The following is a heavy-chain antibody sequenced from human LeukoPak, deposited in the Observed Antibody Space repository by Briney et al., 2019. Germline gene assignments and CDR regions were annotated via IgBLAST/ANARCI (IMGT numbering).Heavy chain of an antibody. D-gene: IGHD3-22*01. Sequence: GGSLRLSCAASGFTFDDYAMHWDRQAPGKGLEWVSGISWNSGSIGYADSVKGRFTISRDNSKNTLYLQMNSLRAEDTAVYYCAKGNLYYYDSSGYYYLFEYWGQGTLVTVSS. CDR1: GFTFDDYA. J-gene: IGHJ4*02. V-gene: IGHV3-9*01. CDR3: AKGNLYYYDSSGYYYLFEY. CDR2: ISWNSGSI.